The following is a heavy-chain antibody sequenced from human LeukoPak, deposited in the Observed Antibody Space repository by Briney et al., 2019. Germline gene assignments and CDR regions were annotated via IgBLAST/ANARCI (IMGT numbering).Heavy chain of an antibody. D-gene: IGHD6-19*01. V-gene: IGHV4-59*08. J-gene: IGHJ6*03. Sequence: PSETLSLTCTVSGVSISSYYWSWIRQPLGKGLEWIGYIYYSGSTNYNPSLKSRVTISVDTSKNQFSLKLSSVTAADTAVYYCARPAVAASGDYYYMDVWGKGTTVTVSS. CDR2: IYYSGST. CDR1: GVSISSYY. CDR3: ARPAVAASGDYYYMDV.